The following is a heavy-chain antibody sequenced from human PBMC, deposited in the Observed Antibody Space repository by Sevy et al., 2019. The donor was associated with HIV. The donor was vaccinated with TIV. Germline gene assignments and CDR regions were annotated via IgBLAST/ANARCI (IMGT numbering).Heavy chain of an antibody. V-gene: IGHV1-3*01. CDR1: GYTFTSYA. J-gene: IGHJ5*02. CDR3: ARASTGGGEMPVRFDP. D-gene: IGHD3-16*01. CDR2: INAGNGNT. Sequence: ASVKVSCKASGYTFTSYAMHWVRQAPGQRLEWMGWINAGNGNTKYSQKFQGRVTITRDTSASTAYMELSSLRSEDTAVYYCARASTGGGEMPVRFDPWGQGTLVTVSS.